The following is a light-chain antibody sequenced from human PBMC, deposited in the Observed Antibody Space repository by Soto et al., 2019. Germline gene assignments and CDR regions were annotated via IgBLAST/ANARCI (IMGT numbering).Light chain of an antibody. J-gene: IGKJ1*01. V-gene: IGKV3-15*01. CDR1: QTISGT. CDR2: GAS. CDR3: QQYDNWPWT. Sequence: EIVMTQSPATLYVSPGGRATLSCRASQTISGTLAWYQQKPGQAPRLLIHGASTRAPGFPARFSGSGSGTDFTLTISSLQSEDFAVYYCQQYDNWPWTFGQGTKVHIK.